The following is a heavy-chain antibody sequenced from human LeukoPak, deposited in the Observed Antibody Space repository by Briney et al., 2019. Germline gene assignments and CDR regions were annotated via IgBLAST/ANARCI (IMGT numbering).Heavy chain of an antibody. V-gene: IGHV3-53*01. CDR2: MYTGGTT. CDR1: GFTVSGTH. D-gene: IGHD3-16*01. CDR3: AKDEATSGGWLAS. J-gene: IGHJ4*02. Sequence: GGSLRLSCAASGFTVSGTHMSWVRQAPGKGLEWVSAMYTGGTTYYADSVKGRFAISRDNYRNTLFLHMSSLRADDTAVYYCAKDEATSGGWLASWGQGTLVTVSS.